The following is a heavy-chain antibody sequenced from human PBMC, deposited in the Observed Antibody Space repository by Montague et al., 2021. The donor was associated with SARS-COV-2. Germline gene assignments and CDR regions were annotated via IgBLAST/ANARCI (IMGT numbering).Heavy chain of an antibody. CDR3: TKDFERTVSNTNNWFDP. V-gene: IGHV3-9*01. J-gene: IGHJ5*02. CDR2: ISWSSGTR. D-gene: IGHD2-2*01. Sequence: SLRLSCAASGFNFGNYAMHWVRQPPGKGLEWVSGISWSSGTRRHADSXXGRFTISRDNAKNSLFLQMNSLRVEDTALYYCTKDFERTVSNTNNWFDPWGQGTLVTVSS. CDR1: GFNFGNYA.